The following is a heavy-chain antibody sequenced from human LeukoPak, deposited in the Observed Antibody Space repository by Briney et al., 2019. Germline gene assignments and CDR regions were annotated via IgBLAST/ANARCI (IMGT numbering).Heavy chain of an antibody. CDR2: IKHDGSEK. V-gene: IGHV3-7*01. J-gene: IGHJ4*02. CDR1: VFTFSNYW. Sequence: GGSLRLSRAASVFTFSNYWMNWVRQAPGKGLEWVANIKHDGSEKYYVDSVKGRFSISRDNAKNSLYLRMNSLRAEDTAVYYCARDDNGGYDYWGQGTLVSVSS. D-gene: IGHD4/OR15-4a*01. CDR3: ARDDNGGYDY.